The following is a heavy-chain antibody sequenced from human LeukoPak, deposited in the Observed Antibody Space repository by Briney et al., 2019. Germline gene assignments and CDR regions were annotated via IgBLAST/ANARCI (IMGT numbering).Heavy chain of an antibody. CDR1: GGSISSCY. D-gene: IGHD6-6*01. J-gene: IGHJ6*03. Sequence: SETLSLTCTVSGGSISSCYWSWIRQPAGKGLEWIGRIYTSGSTNYNPSLKSRVTMSVDTSKNQFSLKLSSVTAADTAVYYCARYAPPIAAHAGYYYYYMDVWGKGTTVTVSS. V-gene: IGHV4-4*07. CDR3: ARYAPPIAAHAGYYYYYMDV. CDR2: IYTSGST.